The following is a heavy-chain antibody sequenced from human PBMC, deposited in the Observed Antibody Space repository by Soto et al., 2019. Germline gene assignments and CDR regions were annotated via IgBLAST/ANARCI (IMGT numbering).Heavy chain of an antibody. CDR2: IYYSGST. D-gene: IGHD5-12*01. CDR1: GGSISSYY. CDR3: ARETRIVAMRSNWFDP. J-gene: IGHJ5*02. V-gene: IGHV4-59*01. Sequence: PSETLSLTCTVSGGSISSYYWSWIRQPPGRGLEWIGYIYYSGSTNYNPSLKSRVTISVDTSKNQFSLKLSSVTAADTAVYYCARETRIVAMRSNWFDPWGQGTLVTVSS.